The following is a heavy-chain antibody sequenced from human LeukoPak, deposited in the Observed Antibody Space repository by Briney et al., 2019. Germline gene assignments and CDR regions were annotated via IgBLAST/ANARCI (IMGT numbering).Heavy chain of an antibody. V-gene: IGHV5-51*01. J-gene: IGHJ6*02. CDR3: GRSGHYGTDV. CDR1: GYSFTSYW. D-gene: IGHD3-10*01. CDR2: IYAGGSDT. Sequence: GGSLKISCTGSGYSFTSYWIAWVRQMPGKGLEWMGIIYAGGSDTRYSPSFQGQVTITVDKSINTAYLQWRSLRASDTAMYYCGRSGHYGTDVWGQGTTVTVSS.